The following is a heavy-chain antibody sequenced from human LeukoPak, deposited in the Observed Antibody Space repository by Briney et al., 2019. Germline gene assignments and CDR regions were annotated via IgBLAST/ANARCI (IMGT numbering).Heavy chain of an antibody. D-gene: IGHD6-13*01. CDR3: ARASFSSSWSYFFDY. V-gene: IGHV3-48*03. CDR2: ISSSGGTI. Sequence: GGSLRLSCEASGFIFSSYEMNWVRQAPGRGLEWVSYISSSGGTIFHADSVKGRFTISRDNAKNSVFLQTSSLRVEDTAIYYCARASFSSSWSYFFDYWGQGTLVTVSS. J-gene: IGHJ4*02. CDR1: GFIFSSYE.